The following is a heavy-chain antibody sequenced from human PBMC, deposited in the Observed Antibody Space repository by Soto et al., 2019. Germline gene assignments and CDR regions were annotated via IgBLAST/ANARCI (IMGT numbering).Heavy chain of an antibody. CDR2: INHSGST. J-gene: IGHJ3*02. D-gene: IGHD6-19*01. CDR3: ALVSAVAGHKAFDI. Sequence: SETLSLTCAVYGGSFSGYYWSWIRQPPGKGLEWIGEINHSGSTNYNPSLKSRVTISVDTSKNQFSLKLSSVTAADTAVYYCALVSAVAGHKAFDIWGQGTMVTVSS. V-gene: IGHV4-34*01. CDR1: GGSFSGYY.